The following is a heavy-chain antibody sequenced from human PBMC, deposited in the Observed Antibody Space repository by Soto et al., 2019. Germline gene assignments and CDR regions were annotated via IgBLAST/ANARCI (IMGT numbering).Heavy chain of an antibody. V-gene: IGHV3-23*01. J-gene: IGHJ3*02. CDR1: GFTFSSYA. Sequence: GGSLRLSCAASGFTFSSYAMSWVRQAPGKGLEWVSAISGSVGSTYYADSVKGRFTISRDNSKNTLYLQMNSQRAEDTAVYYWAKSQSAFDIWGQRTTVTVSS. CDR2: ISGSVGST. CDR3: AKSQSAFDI.